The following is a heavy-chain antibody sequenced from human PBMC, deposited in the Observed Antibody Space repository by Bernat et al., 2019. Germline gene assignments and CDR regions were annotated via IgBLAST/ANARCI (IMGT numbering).Heavy chain of an antibody. V-gene: IGHV1-2*04. CDR2: IDPNSGDI. J-gene: IGHJ6*02. Sequence: QVQLAQSGAEVKKPGSSVKVSCKASGYTFSAYYIHWVRQAPGQGLEWMGWIDPNSGDINYAQKFQGWVTMTRDTGMSTVYLELSADDTAIYYCARDPRGWIAGTGTYYFGMDVWGQGTTVTVSS. CDR3: ARDPRGWIAGTGTYYFGMDV. D-gene: IGHD1-1*01. CDR1: GYTFSAYY.